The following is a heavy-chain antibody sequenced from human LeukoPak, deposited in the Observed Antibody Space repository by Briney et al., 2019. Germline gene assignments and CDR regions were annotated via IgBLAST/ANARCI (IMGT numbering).Heavy chain of an antibody. V-gene: IGHV4-39*01. Sequence: PSETLSLTCTVSGGSISSSSYYWGWIRQPPGKGLEWIGSIYYSGSTYYNPSLKSRVTISVDTSKNQFSLKLSSVTAADTAVYYCARVVVQNALDIWGQGTMVTVSS. D-gene: IGHD2-2*01. CDR1: GGSISSSSYY. CDR3: ARVVVQNALDI. CDR2: IYYSGST. J-gene: IGHJ3*02.